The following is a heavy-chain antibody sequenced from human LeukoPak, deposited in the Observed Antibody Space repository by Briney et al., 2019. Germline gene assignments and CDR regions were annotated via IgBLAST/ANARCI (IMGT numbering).Heavy chain of an antibody. J-gene: IGHJ4*02. V-gene: IGHV1-2*02. CDR3: ARAVTQLLYYFDY. D-gene: IGHD2-2*01. Sequence: ASVKVSCKASGYTFTGYYMHWVRQAPGQGLEWMGWINPNSGGTNYAQKFQGRVTMTRDTSISTAYMELSRLRSDDTTVYYCARAVTQLLYYFDYWGQGTLVTVSS. CDR2: INPNSGGT. CDR1: GYTFTGYY.